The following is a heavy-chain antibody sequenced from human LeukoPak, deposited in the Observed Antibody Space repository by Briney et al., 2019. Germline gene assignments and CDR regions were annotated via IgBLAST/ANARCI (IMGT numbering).Heavy chain of an antibody. CDR2: INHSGST. Sequence: SETLSLTCAVYGGSFSGYHWSWIRQPPGEGLEWIGEINHSGSTNYNPSLKSRVTISVDTSKNQFSLKLSSVTAADTAVYYCARDLELWGQGTLVTVSS. V-gene: IGHV4-34*01. D-gene: IGHD2/OR15-2a*01. CDR3: ARDLEL. J-gene: IGHJ4*02. CDR1: GGSFSGYH.